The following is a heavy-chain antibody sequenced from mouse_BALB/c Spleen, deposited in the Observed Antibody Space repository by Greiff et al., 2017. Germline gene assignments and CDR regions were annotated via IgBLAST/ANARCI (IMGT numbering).Heavy chain of an antibody. Sequence: VMLVESGPGLVAPSQSLSITCTVSGFSLTGYGVNWVRQPPGKGLEWLGMIWGDGSTDYNSALKSRLSISKDNSKSQVFLKMNSLQTDDTARYYCARDYYGSSYVYYYAMDYWGQGTSVTVSS. CDR3: ARDYYGSSYVYYYAMDY. V-gene: IGHV2-6-7*01. D-gene: IGHD1-1*01. J-gene: IGHJ4*01. CDR2: IWGDGST. CDR1: GFSLTGYG.